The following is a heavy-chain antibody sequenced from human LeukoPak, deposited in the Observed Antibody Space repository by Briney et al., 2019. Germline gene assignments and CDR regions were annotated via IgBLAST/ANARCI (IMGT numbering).Heavy chain of an antibody. CDR2: ISSSGSTI. CDR1: EFTFSSYN. Sequence: GGSLRLSCAASEFTFSSYNMNWVRQAPGKGLEWVSYISSSGSTIYYADSVKGRFTISRDNAKNSLYLQMNSLRAEDTAVYYCAELGITMIGGVWSKGTTVTISS. CDR3: AELGITMIGGV. J-gene: IGHJ6*04. D-gene: IGHD3-10*02. V-gene: IGHV3-48*03.